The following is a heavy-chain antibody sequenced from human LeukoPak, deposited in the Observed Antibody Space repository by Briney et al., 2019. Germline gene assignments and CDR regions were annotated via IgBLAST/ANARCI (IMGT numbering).Heavy chain of an antibody. Sequence: GGSLRLSCAASGFTFSSYAMSWVRQVPGKGLEWVAAISGGGNSPYYTDSVKGRFTISRDNSKNALYLQMNSLRAEDTAVYYCAKFSYSSGWLGYFDFWGQGSLVTVSS. CDR2: ISGGGNSP. J-gene: IGHJ4*02. V-gene: IGHV3-23*01. CDR3: AKFSYSSGWLGYFDF. D-gene: IGHD6-19*01. CDR1: GFTFSSYA.